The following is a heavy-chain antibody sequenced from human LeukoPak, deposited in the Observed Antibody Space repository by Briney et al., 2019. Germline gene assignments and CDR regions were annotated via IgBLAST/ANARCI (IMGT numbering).Heavy chain of an antibody. V-gene: IGHV4-59*12. Sequence: SETLSLTCTVSGGSISSYYWSWIRQPPGKGLEWIGYIYYSGSTNYNPSLKSRVTMSVDTSKNQFSLKLSSVTAADTAVYYCARDISGASPRRYCSSTSCQYKDYYYYYMDVWGKGTTVTISS. CDR1: GGSISSYY. CDR3: ARDISGASPRRYCSSTSCQYKDYYYYYMDV. D-gene: IGHD2-2*01. J-gene: IGHJ6*03. CDR2: IYYSGST.